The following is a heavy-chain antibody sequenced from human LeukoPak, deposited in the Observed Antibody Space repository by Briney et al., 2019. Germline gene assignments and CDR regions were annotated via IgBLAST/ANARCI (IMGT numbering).Heavy chain of an antibody. CDR1: GYSCTSYW. CDR2: IYPGDSDT. CDR3: ARSDSGSYSY. V-gene: IGHV5-51*01. Sequence: GESLKISSKGSGYSCTSYWIGWGRQMPGEGLEWMGIIYPGDSDTRYSPSFQGQVTISADKSISTAYLQWSSLKASDTAMYYCARSDSGSYSYWGQGALVTVSS. D-gene: IGHD1-26*01. J-gene: IGHJ4*02.